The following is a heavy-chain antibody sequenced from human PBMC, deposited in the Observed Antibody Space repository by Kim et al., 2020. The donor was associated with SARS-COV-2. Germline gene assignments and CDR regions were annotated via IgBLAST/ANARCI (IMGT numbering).Heavy chain of an antibody. Sequence: GGSLRLSCAASGFTFINYAMSWVRQAPGKGLEWVSVFSSGSGGVTYYADSVKGRFTISRDNSKNTLYLQMNSLRAEDTAVYYCAKDYRSGYSGYDIGDWG. CDR2: FSSGSGGVT. D-gene: IGHD5-12*01. J-gene: IGHJ1*01. CDR3: AKDYRSGYSGYDIGD. V-gene: IGHV3-23*01. CDR1: GFTFINYA.